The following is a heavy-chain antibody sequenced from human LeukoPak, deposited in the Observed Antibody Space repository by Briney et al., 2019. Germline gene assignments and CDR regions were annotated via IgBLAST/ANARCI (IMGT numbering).Heavy chain of an antibody. Sequence: GGSLRLSCAASGFTFSSYAMSWVRQAPGKGLEWVSAISGSGGSTYYADSVKGRFTISRDNSKNTLYLQMNSLRAEDTAVYYCAKPYSSSHYYYMDVWGKGTTVTVSS. CDR1: GFTFSSYA. V-gene: IGHV3-23*01. CDR3: AKPYSSSHYYYMDV. D-gene: IGHD6-6*01. CDR2: ISGSGGST. J-gene: IGHJ6*03.